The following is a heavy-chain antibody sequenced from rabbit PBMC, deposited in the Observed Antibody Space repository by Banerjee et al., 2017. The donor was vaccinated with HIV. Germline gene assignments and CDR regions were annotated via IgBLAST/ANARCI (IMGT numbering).Heavy chain of an antibody. CDR2: IGAGSSGTT. CDR3: ARDLAGVIGWNFNL. J-gene: IGHJ4*01. CDR1: GFSFSNKYV. D-gene: IGHD4-1*01. V-gene: IGHV1S45*01. Sequence: QEQLEESGGGLVKPEGSLTLTCTASGFSFSNKYVMCWVRQAPGKGLEWIACIGAGSSGTTYYASWAKGRFTISKTSSTTVTLQMTSLTAADTATYLCARDLAGVIGWNFNLWGPGTLVTVS.